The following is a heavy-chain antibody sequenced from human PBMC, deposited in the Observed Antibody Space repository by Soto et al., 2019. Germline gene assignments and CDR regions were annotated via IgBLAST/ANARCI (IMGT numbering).Heavy chain of an antibody. CDR3: ARGELTTVTTIDY. D-gene: IGHD4-17*01. J-gene: IGHJ4*02. Sequence: ASVKVSCKASGYTFTSYYMHWVRQAPGQGLEWMGIINPSGGSTSYAQKFQGRVTMTRDTSTSTAYMELRSLRSDDTAVYYCARGELTTVTTIDYWGQGTLVTVSS. CDR2: INPSGGST. V-gene: IGHV1-46*01. CDR1: GYTFTSYY.